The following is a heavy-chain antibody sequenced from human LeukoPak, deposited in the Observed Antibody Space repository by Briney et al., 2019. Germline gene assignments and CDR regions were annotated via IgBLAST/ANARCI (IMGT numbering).Heavy chain of an antibody. CDR1: GGTFSSYA. V-gene: IGHV1-69*04. J-gene: IGHJ4*02. Sequence: GASLKVSCKASGGTFSSYAISWVRQAPGQGLEWRGRIIPIFGIADYAQKFQGRVTITADKSTSTAYMELSSLRSEDTAVYYCAREAVDSSGSESDYWGQGTLVTVSS. CDR3: AREAVDSSGSESDY. D-gene: IGHD3-22*01. CDR2: IIPIFGIA.